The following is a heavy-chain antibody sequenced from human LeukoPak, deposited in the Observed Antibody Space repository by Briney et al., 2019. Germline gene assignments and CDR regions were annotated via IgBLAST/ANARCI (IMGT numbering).Heavy chain of an antibody. J-gene: IGHJ4*02. D-gene: IGHD3-10*01. Sequence: PGGSLRLSCAASGFTFSSYAMHWVRQAPGKGLEWVAVISYDGSNKYYADSVKGRFTISRDNSKNTLYLQMNSLRAEDTAVYYCAGGSGSYYRSPDYWGQGTLVIVSS. CDR2: ISYDGSNK. CDR1: GFTFSSYA. CDR3: AGGSGSYYRSPDY. V-gene: IGHV3-30-3*01.